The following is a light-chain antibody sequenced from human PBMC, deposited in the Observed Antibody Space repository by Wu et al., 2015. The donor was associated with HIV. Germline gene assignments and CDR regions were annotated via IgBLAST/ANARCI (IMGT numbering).Light chain of an antibody. CDR2: GAS. V-gene: IGKV3-15*01. J-gene: IGKJ5*01. CDR3: QQHYNWPLT. Sequence: EIVMTQSPATLSVSPGERATLSCRASQSVYDKLAWYQQKRGQAPRLLIYGASIRATGVPARFSGSGSGTEFTLTISSPEPEDFAVYYCQQHYNWPLTFGQGTRLEIK. CDR1: QSVYDK.